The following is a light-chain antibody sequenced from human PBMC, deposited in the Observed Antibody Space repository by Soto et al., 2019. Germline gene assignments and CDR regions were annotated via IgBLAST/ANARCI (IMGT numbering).Light chain of an antibody. V-gene: IGKV1-33*01. CDR3: QQYDNFPPIT. Sequence: DIQMPPSPSSLSASVGDRVTIPCPASPAITNYLNWYQQKPGKAPKLLIYDASNLETGVPSRFSGSGSGTDFTLTISSLQPEGVATYFCQQYDNFPPITFGQGTRLEI. CDR2: DAS. CDR1: PAITNY. J-gene: IGKJ5*01.